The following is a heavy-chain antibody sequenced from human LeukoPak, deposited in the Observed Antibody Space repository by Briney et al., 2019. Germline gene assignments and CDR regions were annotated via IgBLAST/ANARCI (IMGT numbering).Heavy chain of an antibody. D-gene: IGHD1-1*01. J-gene: IGHJ4*02. CDR3: ARGWLERPAY. CDR1: GFTFSNYA. V-gene: IGHV3-30*04. CDR2: ISYDGSNK. Sequence: GGSLRLSCAASGFTFSNYAMHWVGQAPGKGLEWVAVISYDGSNKYYVDSVKGRFTISRDNSKNTLYLQMNSLRSEDTAVYYCARGWLERPAYWGQGTLVTVSS.